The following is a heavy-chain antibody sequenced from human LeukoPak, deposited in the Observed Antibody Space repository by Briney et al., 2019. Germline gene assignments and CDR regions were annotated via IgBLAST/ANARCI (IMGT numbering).Heavy chain of an antibody. CDR1: GSTFTSYA. Sequence: PGGSLRLSCAASGSTFTSYAMSWVRQAPGKGLEWVSAISGSGGSTYYGDSVKGRFTISRDNSKNTLYLQMNSLRAEDTAVYYCARDRSSGSRVEFFFDYWGQGTLVTVSS. J-gene: IGHJ4*02. D-gene: IGHD6-19*01. CDR3: ARDRSSGSRVEFFFDY. CDR2: ISGSGGST. V-gene: IGHV3-23*01.